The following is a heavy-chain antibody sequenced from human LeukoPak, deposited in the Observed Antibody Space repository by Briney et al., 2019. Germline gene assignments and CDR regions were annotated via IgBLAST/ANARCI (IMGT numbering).Heavy chain of an antibody. CDR2: IKSKTDGGTT. CDR1: GFTFSNAW. V-gene: IGHV3-15*05. J-gene: IGHJ4*02. Sequence: GGSLRLSCAASGFTFSNAWMSWVRQAPGKGLEWVGRIKSKTDGGTTDYAAPVKGRFSISRDDSKNTLYLQMNSLKTDDTAVYYCATYDGSGFYSDYWGQGTLVTVSS. D-gene: IGHD3-22*01. CDR3: ATYDGSGFYSDY.